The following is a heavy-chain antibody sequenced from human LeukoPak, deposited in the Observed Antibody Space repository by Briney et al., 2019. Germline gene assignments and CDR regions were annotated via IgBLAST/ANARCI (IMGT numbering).Heavy chain of an antibody. CDR3: VRIRASDSETYYYFDY. CDR2: IDWDDDK. CDR1: GFSLSTRGMC. Sequence: SGPALVKPTQTLTLTCTFSGFSLSTRGMCVSWIRQSPGKALEWLARIDWDDDKSYSTSLKTRLTISKGTSKNQVVLTMTNMDPVDTATYYCVRIRASDSETYYYFDYWGQGTPVTVSS. J-gene: IGHJ4*02. D-gene: IGHD1-26*01. V-gene: IGHV2-70*11.